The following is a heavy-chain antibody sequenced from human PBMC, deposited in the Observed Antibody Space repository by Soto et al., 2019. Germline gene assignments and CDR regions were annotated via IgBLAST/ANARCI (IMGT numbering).Heavy chain of an antibody. V-gene: IGHV1-69*01. J-gene: IGHJ6*01. CDR1: VGTFSSYA. Sequence: QVQLVQSGAEVKKPGYSVKVSCKASVGTFSSYAISWVRQAPGQGLEWMGGIIPIFGTANYAQKFQGRVTITADESTSKVSLELWSLRSEDKAVYYCAREGDGLDYYYGMAVWGQGTTVAVSS. D-gene: IGHD1-26*01. CDR3: AREGDGLDYYYGMAV. CDR2: IIPIFGTA.